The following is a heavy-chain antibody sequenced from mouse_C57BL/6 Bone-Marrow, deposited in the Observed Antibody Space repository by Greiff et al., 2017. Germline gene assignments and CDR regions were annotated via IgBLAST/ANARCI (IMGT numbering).Heavy chain of an antibody. J-gene: IGHJ3*01. CDR2: IDPGNGDT. CDR1: GFNIKDYY. CDR3: AFDYEYDEESWFAY. V-gene: IGHV14-4*01. Sequence: VQLQQSGAELVRPGASVKLSCTASGFNIKDYYMHWVKQRPEQGLEWIGWIDPGNGDTEYASKFQGKATITADTSSNTAYLQLSSLTSEDTAVYDCAFDYEYDEESWFAYWGQGTLVTVSA. D-gene: IGHD2-4*01.